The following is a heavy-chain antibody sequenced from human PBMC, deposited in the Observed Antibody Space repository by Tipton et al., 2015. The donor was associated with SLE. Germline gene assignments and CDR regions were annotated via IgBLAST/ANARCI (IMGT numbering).Heavy chain of an antibody. CDR1: GGSFSGYY. CDR2: INHSGST. V-gene: IGHV4-34*01. CDR3: AREQGGENTWQTDY. D-gene: IGHD3-16*01. J-gene: IGHJ4*02. Sequence: TLSLTCAVYGGSFSGYYWSWIRQPPGKGLEWIGEINHSGSTNYNPSLKSRVTISVDTSKNQFSLKLSSVTAADTAVYYCAREQGGENTWQTDYWGQGTLVTVSS.